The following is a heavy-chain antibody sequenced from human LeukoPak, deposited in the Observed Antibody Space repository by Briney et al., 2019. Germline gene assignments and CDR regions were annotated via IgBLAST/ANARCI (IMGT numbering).Heavy chain of an antibody. CDR3: ARDYGSGSYYTDY. Sequence: GGSLRLSCAASGFTVSSNYMSWVRQAPGKGLEWVALIHSGGSTYYADSVKGRFTISRDNSKNTMYLQMSSLRAEDTAVYYCARDYGSGSYYTDYWGQGTLVTVSS. J-gene: IGHJ4*02. CDR1: GFTVSSNY. D-gene: IGHD3-10*01. CDR2: IHSGGST. V-gene: IGHV3-53*01.